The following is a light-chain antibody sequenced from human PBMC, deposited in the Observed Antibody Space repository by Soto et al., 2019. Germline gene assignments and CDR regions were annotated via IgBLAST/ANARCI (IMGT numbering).Light chain of an antibody. CDR3: QQSYTTPCT. CDR1: QSITSY. CDR2: AAS. Sequence: DIQMTQSPSSLSASVGDRVTITCRASQSITSYLNWYQQKPGKAPQLLIYAASSLQSGVPSRFSGSGSGTDLALPISTLQPEDFGTYVCQQSYTTPCTFGQGTKVEVK. J-gene: IGKJ1*01. V-gene: IGKV1-39*01.